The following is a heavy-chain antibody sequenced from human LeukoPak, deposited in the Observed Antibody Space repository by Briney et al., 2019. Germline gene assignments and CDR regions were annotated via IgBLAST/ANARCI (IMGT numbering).Heavy chain of an antibody. CDR3: ASQYGSGILVGHVFVY. CDR1: GFTFSSYW. CDR2: IKQDGSEK. J-gene: IGHJ4*02. Sequence: PGGSLRLSCAASGFTFSSYWMSWVRQAPGKGLEWVANIKQDGSEKYYVDSVKGRFTISRDNAKNSLYLQMNSLRAEDTAVYYCASQYGSGILVGHVFVYWGQGTLVTVSS. D-gene: IGHD3-10*01. V-gene: IGHV3-7*01.